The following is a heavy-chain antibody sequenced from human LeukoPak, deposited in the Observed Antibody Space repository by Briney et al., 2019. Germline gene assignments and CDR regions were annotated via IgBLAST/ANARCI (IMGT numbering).Heavy chain of an antibody. V-gene: IGHV4-61*01. CDR1: GGSVSSGSYY. J-gene: IGHJ3*02. CDR2: IYYSGST. CDR3: ARDGPIAAAGTYAFDI. Sequence: PSETLSLTCTVSGGSVSSGSYYWSWIRQPPGKGLEWIGYIYYSGSTNYNPSLKSRVTISVDTSKNQFSLKLSSVTAADTAVYYCARDGPIAAAGTYAFDIWGQGTMVTVSS. D-gene: IGHD6-13*01.